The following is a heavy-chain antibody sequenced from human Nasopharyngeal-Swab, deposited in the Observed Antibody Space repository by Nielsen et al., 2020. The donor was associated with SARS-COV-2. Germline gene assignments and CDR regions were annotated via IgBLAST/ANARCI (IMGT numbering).Heavy chain of an antibody. V-gene: IGHV3-33*01. D-gene: IGHD6-13*01. J-gene: IGHJ4*02. Sequence: GGSLRLSCAASGFTFSSYGMHWVRQAPGKGLEWVAVIRYDGSNKYYADSVKGRFTISRDNSKNTLYLQMNSLRAEDTAVYYCARDFGIAAAGSDVDYWGQGTLVTVSS. CDR1: GFTFSSYG. CDR3: ARDFGIAAAGSDVDY. CDR2: IRYDGSNK.